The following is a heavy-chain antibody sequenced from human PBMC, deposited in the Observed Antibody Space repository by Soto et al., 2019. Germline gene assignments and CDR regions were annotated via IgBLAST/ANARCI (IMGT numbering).Heavy chain of an antibody. CDR2: IYYSGST. V-gene: IGHV4-39*02. J-gene: IGHJ4*02. Sequence: QLQLQESGPGLVKPSETLSLTCTVSGASIRSSNYYWGWIRQPPGKGLEWIGIIYYSGSTYYSPSLKSRVTISVDTSKNQFSLKLRSVTAEDTAVYYCARDDCIGQQLVYWGQGTLVTVSS. D-gene: IGHD6-13*01. CDR1: GASIRSSNYY. CDR3: ARDDCIGQQLVY.